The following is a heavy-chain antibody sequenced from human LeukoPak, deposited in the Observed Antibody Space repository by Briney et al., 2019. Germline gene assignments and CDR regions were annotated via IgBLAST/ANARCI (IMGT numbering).Heavy chain of an antibody. Sequence: PGGSLRLSCAASGFTFSSYEMNWVRQAPGKGLEWVSYISSSGSTIYYADSVKGRFTISRDNSKNSLYLQMNSLRAEDTALYYCAKDIRGYDHDAQHFDYWGQGTLVTVFS. V-gene: IGHV3-48*03. CDR3: AKDIRGYDHDAQHFDY. J-gene: IGHJ4*02. CDR1: GFTFSSYE. CDR2: ISSSGSTI. D-gene: IGHD5-12*01.